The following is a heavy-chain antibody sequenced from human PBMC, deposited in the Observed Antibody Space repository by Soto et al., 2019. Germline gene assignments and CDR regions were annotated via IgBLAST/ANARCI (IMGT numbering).Heavy chain of an antibody. D-gene: IGHD2-2*01. CDR3: ATVYCATTSCYAPFDY. J-gene: IGHJ4*02. CDR1: GFTFSNAW. V-gene: IGHV3-15*01. Sequence: EVHLVESEGGLVKAGGSLRLSCAASGFTFSNAWMSWVRQAPGKGLEWIGRIKTNSDGGTVDYASPVKGRFTISRDDSKSMLYLDLNSLKTEDTGVYFCATVYCATTSCYAPFDYWGKGTLVTVSS. CDR2: IKTNSDGGTV.